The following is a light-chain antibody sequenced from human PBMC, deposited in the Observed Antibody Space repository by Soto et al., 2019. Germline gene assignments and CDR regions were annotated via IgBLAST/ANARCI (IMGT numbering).Light chain of an antibody. V-gene: IGLV2-14*03. J-gene: IGLJ1*01. Sequence: QSALTQPASVSGSPGQSITISCTGTSGDVGGYNYVSWYQQHPGKAPKLMIYGVNNRPSGVSNRFSGSKSGNTASLTISGLQTEDDADYYCSSYTSTSTYVFGTGTKVTVL. CDR1: SGDVGGYNY. CDR2: GVN. CDR3: SSYTSTSTYV.